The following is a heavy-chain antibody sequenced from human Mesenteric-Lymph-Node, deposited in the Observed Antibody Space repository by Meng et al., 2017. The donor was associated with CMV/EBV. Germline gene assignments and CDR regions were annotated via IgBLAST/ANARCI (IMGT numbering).Heavy chain of an antibody. CDR1: GYSFTSYY. V-gene: IGHV1-46*01. D-gene: IGHD6-6*01. CDR2: INPTSGDT. CDR3: AHTLATRHWIPPQSPKGAFDI. Sequence: ASVKVSCKASGYSFTSYYMHWVRQAPGQGLEWMGMINPTSGDTDYAQKFQGRVTITADKSTSTAYMELSSLRSEDTAVYYCAHTLATRHWIPPQSPKGAFDIWGQGTMVTVSS. J-gene: IGHJ3*02.